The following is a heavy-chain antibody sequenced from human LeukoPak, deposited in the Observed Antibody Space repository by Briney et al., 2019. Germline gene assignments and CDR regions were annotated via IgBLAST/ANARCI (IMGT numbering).Heavy chain of an antibody. Sequence: ASVKVSCKASGYTFIHYYMHWVRHAPGQGLEWMGWISPASGGANYAQNFQGRVTMTWDTSISTAYMELSRLRSDDTAIYYCARDYYGSGSYSPPDYWGQGTLVTVSS. V-gene: IGHV1-2*02. CDR1: GYTFIHYY. CDR3: ARDYYGSGSYSPPDY. CDR2: ISPASGGA. J-gene: IGHJ4*02. D-gene: IGHD3-10*01.